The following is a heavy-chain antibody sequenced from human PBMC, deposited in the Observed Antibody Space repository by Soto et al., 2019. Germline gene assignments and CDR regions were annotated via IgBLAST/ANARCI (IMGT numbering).Heavy chain of an antibody. CDR2: IYYSGST. CDR3: ARDGRSTGSLDY. D-gene: IGHD1-1*01. V-gene: IGHV4-31*03. J-gene: IGHJ4*02. CDR1: GGSISSGGYY. Sequence: SETLSLTCTVSGGSISSGGYYWSWIRQHPGKGLEWIGYIYYSGSTYYNPSLKSRVTISVDTSKNQFSLKLSSVTAADTAVYYCARDGRSTGSLDYSGQGTLVTVSS.